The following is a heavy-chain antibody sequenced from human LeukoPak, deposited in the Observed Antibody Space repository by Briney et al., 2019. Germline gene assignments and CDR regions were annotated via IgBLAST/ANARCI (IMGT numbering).Heavy chain of an antibody. J-gene: IGHJ5*02. CDR3: ARGLLEWLFRRRGWFDP. Sequence: PSQTLSLTCTVSGGYISSGSYYWSWIRQPPGKGLEWIGYIYYSGSTNYNPSLKSRVTISVDTSKNQFSLKLSSVTAADTAVYYCARGLLEWLFRRRGWFDPWGQGTLVTVSS. CDR2: IYYSGST. D-gene: IGHD3-3*01. CDR1: GGYISSGSYY. V-gene: IGHV4-61*01.